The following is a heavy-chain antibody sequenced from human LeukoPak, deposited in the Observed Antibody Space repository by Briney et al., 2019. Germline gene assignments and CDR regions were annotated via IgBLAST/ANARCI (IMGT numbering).Heavy chain of an antibody. V-gene: IGHV3-48*01. CDR1: GFTFRTYS. CDR2: ISGGSGTI. D-gene: IGHD1-26*01. Sequence: GGSLRLSCAASGFTFRTYSMNWVRQAPGKGLEWISYISGGSGTIYYADSVKGRFTISRDNAKNSLYLQMNSLRVEDTAVYYCARATVGATADYLDFWGQGTLVTVSS. CDR3: ARATVGATADYLDF. J-gene: IGHJ4*02.